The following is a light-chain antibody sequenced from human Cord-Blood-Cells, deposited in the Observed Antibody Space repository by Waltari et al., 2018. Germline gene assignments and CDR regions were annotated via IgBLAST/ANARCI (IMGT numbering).Light chain of an antibody. CDR2: AAS. V-gene: IGKV1-39*01. CDR3: QQSYSTPYT. J-gene: IGKJ2*01. Sequence: DIQMTHSPSSLSASVGDRVTITCRASQSISSYLNWYQQKPGKSPNPLIYAASSFESGVPSRFSGSGAGTDFTFYIRSVQPDDFATYYCQQSYSTPYTFGQGTKLEIK. CDR1: QSISSY.